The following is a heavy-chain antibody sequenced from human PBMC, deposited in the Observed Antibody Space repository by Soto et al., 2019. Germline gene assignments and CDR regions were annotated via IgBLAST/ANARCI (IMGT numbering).Heavy chain of an antibody. CDR1: GFTFSSYA. CDR2: ISGSGGST. J-gene: IGHJ4*02. CDR3: AKDTAGDGATEYYFDY. V-gene: IGHV3-23*01. D-gene: IGHD5-12*01. Sequence: PGGSLRLSCAASGFTFSSYAMSWVRQAPGKGLEWVSAISGSGGSTYYADSVKGRFTISGDNSKNTLYLQMNSLRAEDTAVYYCAKDTAGDGATEYYFDYWGQGTLVTVSS.